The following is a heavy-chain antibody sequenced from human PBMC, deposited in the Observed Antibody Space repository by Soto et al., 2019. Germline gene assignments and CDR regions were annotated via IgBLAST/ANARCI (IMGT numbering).Heavy chain of an antibody. V-gene: IGHV1-8*01. CDR1: GYTFTSSD. CDR2: MNPNSGNT. CDR3: ARGAYGYTENWFDP. D-gene: IGHD3-16*02. Sequence: QVQLVQSGAEVKKPGASVKVSCKASGYTFTSSDIHWVRQATGQGLEWMGWMNPNSGNTGYAQKFQGRVTMTRNTSISTSYMELSSLRSADTAVYYCARGAYGYTENWFDPWGQGTLVTFSS. J-gene: IGHJ5*02.